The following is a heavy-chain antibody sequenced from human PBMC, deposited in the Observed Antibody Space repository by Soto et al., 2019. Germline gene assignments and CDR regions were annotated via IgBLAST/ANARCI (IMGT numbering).Heavy chain of an antibody. CDR3: ARDGIGYSYGYHYYGMDV. D-gene: IGHD5-18*01. J-gene: IGHJ6*02. CDR1: GYTFTGYY. CDR2: INPNSGGT. V-gene: IGHV1-2*04. Sequence: ASVKVSCKASGYTFTGYYMNWVRQAPGQGLEWMGWINPNSGGTNYAQKFQGWVTMTRDTSISTAYMELSRLRSDDTAVYYCARDGIGYSYGYHYYGMDVWGQGTTVTVPS.